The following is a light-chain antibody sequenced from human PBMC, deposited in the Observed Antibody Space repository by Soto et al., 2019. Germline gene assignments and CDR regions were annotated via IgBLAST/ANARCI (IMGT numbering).Light chain of an antibody. Sequence: EIVLTQSPGTLSLSPGERATLSCRASQSISSSYFAWYHQKPGQAPRLLVYGVSSRATDVPDRFSGSGSGTDFTLTISRLEPEDFAVYYCQQYTDSRTFGHGTKVEIK. J-gene: IGKJ1*01. CDR2: GVS. CDR3: QQYTDSRT. CDR1: QSISSSY. V-gene: IGKV3-20*01.